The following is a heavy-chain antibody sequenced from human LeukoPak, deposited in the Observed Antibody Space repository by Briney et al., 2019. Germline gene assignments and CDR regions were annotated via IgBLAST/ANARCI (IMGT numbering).Heavy chain of an antibody. J-gene: IGHJ4*02. D-gene: IGHD1-1*01. CDR1: GYTFTDYY. CDR3: ARDGNWNALQFDY. V-gene: IGHV1-2*02. Sequence: ASVKVSCKAPGYTFTDYYLHWVRQAPGQGLEWMGWINPNSGGTNYAQKFQGRVTMTRDTSITTAYMELSRLRSDDRAVYYCARDGNWNALQFDYWGQGTLVTVSS. CDR2: INPNSGGT.